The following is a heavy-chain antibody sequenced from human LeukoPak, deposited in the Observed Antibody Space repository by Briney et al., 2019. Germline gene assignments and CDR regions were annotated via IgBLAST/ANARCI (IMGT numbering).Heavy chain of an antibody. Sequence: TSETLSLTCTVSGGSISSGGYYWSWIRQHPGKGLEWIGYIYYSGSTYYNPSLKSRVTISVDTSKNQFSLKLSSVTAADTAVYYCARVSRSITIFGVVSWFDPWGQGTLVTVSS. J-gene: IGHJ5*02. CDR1: GGSISSGGYY. V-gene: IGHV4-31*03. D-gene: IGHD3-3*01. CDR2: IYYSGST. CDR3: ARVSRSITIFGVVSWFDP.